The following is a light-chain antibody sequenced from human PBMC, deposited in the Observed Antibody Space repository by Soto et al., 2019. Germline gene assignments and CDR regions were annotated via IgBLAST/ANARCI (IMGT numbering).Light chain of an antibody. J-gene: IGKJ1*01. CDR1: QSISSW. Sequence: DIQMTQSPSTLPASVGDRVTITCRASQSISSWLAWYQQKPGKAPKLLIYDASSLESGVPSRFSGSGSGTEFTLTISSLQPDDFATYYCQQYNSYLAWTFGQGTKVDIK. CDR2: DAS. CDR3: QQYNSYLAWT. V-gene: IGKV1-5*01.